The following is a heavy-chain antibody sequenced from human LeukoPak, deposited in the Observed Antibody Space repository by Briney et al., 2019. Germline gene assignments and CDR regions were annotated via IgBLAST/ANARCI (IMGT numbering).Heavy chain of an antibody. Sequence: PGGSLRLSCAASGSTVSSNYMNWVRQAPGKGLEWVSIIYSGGTTYYADSVKGRFTISRDNSENTLYLQMNSLRAEDTAVYYCAIRQGYWYFDVWGRGTLVTVSS. CDR3: AIRQGYWYFDV. CDR1: GSTVSSNY. CDR2: IYSGGTT. V-gene: IGHV3-66*01. J-gene: IGHJ2*01.